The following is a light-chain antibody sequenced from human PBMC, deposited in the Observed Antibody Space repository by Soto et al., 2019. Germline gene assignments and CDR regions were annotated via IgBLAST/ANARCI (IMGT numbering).Light chain of an antibody. CDR2: GAS. CDR3: QQYGSSPVT. CDR1: QSVSSSY. Sequence: EIVLTQSPGTLSLSPGERATLSCRASQSVSSSYLAWYQQKPGQAPRLLIYGASSRATGIPDRFSGSGSGTDFPLTISRLEPEDFAVYSCQQYGSSPVTFGQGTKVEIK. J-gene: IGKJ1*01. V-gene: IGKV3-20*01.